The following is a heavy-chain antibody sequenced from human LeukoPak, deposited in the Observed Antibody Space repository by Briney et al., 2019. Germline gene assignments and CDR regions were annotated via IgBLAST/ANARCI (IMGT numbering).Heavy chain of an antibody. J-gene: IGHJ4*02. Sequence: GGSLRLSCAASGFTFSDYYMSWIRQAPGKGLEWVSYISSSGSTIYYADSVKGRFTISRDNAKNSLYLQMNSLRAEDTAVYYCVSGVQWLVPELWEWGQGTLVTVSS. CDR2: ISSSGSTI. CDR3: VSGVQWLVPELWE. V-gene: IGHV3-11*04. CDR1: GFTFSDYY. D-gene: IGHD6-19*01.